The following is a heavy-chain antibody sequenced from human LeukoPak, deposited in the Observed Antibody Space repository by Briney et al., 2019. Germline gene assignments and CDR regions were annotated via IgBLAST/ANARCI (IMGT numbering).Heavy chain of an antibody. CDR2: INPNSGDT. CDR1: GYTFTVYY. CDR3: AREGMFGELLFDY. V-gene: IGHV1-2*02. J-gene: IGHJ4*02. Sequence: ASVKVSCTASGYTFTVYYIHWVRQAPGQGFEWMGWINPNSGDTNSAQKFQGRVTITRDTSISTAYMELSRLRSDDTAVYYCAREGMFGELLFDYWGQGTLVTVSS. D-gene: IGHD3-10*02.